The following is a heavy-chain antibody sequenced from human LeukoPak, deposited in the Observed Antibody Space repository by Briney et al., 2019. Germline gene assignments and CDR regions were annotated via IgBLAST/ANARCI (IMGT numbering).Heavy chain of an antibody. J-gene: IGHJ3*01. CDR1: GFTFSSYS. CDR3: ASSIAALMGGNDAFDV. D-gene: IGHD6-6*01. CDR2: ISGSGGST. Sequence: GGSLRLSCAASGFTFSSYSMNWVRQAPGKGLERVSGISGSGGSTFYADSLKGRFTISRGNSKNTVSLQMNSLRAEDTAVYYCASSIAALMGGNDAFDVWGEGTMVTVSS. V-gene: IGHV3-23*01.